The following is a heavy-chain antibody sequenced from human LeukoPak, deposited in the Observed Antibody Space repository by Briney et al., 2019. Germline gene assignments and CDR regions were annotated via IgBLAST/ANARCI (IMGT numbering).Heavy chain of an antibody. CDR3: ASWVEYSSSFGAFDI. Sequence: ASVKVSCKASGYTFTSYYTHWVRQAPGQGLEWTGIIKPSGGSTLYAQKFQGRVTVASDMSTSTVYVELSSLRSEDTAVYYCASWVEYSSSFGAFDIWGQGTMVTVSS. CDR1: GYTFTSYY. J-gene: IGHJ3*02. V-gene: IGHV1-46*01. CDR2: IKPSGGST. D-gene: IGHD6-6*01.